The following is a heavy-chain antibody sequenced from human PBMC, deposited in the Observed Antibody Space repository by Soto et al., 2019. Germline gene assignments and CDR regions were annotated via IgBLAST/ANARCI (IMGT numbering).Heavy chain of an antibody. V-gene: IGHV3-23*01. J-gene: IGHJ4*01. D-gene: IGHD3-22*01. Sequence: GSLRLSCAASGFTFSSYAVSWVRQAPGKGPEWISSISGSGSTIYYADSVKGRFTISRDNSKNTLYLQMSSLRAEDTAVYYCAKVFYYYDSSGYYYFDYWGHGTLVTVSS. CDR1: GFTFSSYA. CDR2: ISGSGSTI. CDR3: AKVFYYYDSSGYYYFDY.